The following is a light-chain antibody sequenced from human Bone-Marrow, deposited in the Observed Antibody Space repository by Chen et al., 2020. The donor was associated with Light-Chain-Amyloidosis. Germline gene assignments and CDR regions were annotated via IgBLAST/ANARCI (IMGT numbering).Light chain of an antibody. V-gene: IGKV1-27*01. Sequence: IQLTQSPSSLSASVGDRVTITCRASQGISNYLAWYQQKPGKVPKLLIYAASTLQSGVPSRFSGSGSGTDFTLTISSLQPEDFATYYCQQSYSTLGVTFGPGIKVDIK. CDR3: QQSYSTLGVT. CDR1: QGISNY. CDR2: AAS. J-gene: IGKJ3*01.